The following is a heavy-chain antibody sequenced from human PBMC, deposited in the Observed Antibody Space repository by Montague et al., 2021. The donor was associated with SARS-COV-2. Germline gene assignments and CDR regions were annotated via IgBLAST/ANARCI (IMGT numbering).Heavy chain of an antibody. CDR1: GDSVASNSDA. D-gene: IGHD6-19*01. V-gene: IGHV6-1*01. CDR2: TYYRSKWYS. J-gene: IGHJ4*02. CDR3: VRYSGWFYFDF. Sequence: CAISGDSVASNSDAWSWIRQSPSRGLEWLGRTYYRSKWYSDYAPSVRGRLTVNPDASKNEFSLELNYVTPVDTAVYYCVRYSGWFYFDFWGQGTLVTVFS.